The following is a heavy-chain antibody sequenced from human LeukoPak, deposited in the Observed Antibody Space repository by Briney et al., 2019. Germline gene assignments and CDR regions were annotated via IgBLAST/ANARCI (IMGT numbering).Heavy chain of an antibody. Sequence: PSETLTLTCSFSSGSISSGDYYLSWIRQPPGRGLEWIGYIHYSGSTYYKPSLKTRVTISIDRSKNQFSLKLTSVTAADTAVYFCARADRARGEGKIRQRYMDVWGKGTMVTVSS. CDR3: ARADRARGEGKIRQRYMDV. J-gene: IGHJ6*03. V-gene: IGHV4-30-4*01. D-gene: IGHD2-21*01. CDR2: IHYSGST. CDR1: SGSISSGDYY.